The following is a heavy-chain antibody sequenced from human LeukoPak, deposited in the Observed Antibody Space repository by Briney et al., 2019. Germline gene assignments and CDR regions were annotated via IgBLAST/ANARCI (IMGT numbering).Heavy chain of an antibody. J-gene: IGHJ4*02. V-gene: IGHV3-23*01. CDR2: ISGSGGST. Sequence: QSGGSLRLSCAASGFTFSSYEMNWVRQAPGKGLEWVSAISGSGGSTYYADSVKGRFTISRDNSKNTLYLQMNSLRAEDTAVYYCAKADTAMDYFDYWGQGTLVTVSS. CDR3: AKADTAMDYFDY. D-gene: IGHD5-18*01. CDR1: GFTFSSYE.